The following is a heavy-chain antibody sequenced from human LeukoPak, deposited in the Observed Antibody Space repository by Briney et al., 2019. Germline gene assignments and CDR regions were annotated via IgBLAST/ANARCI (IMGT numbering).Heavy chain of an antibody. CDR3: ARGLGYSYGA. CDR2: INHSGST. J-gene: IGHJ5*02. CDR1: GGSFSGYY. V-gene: IGHV4-34*01. D-gene: IGHD5-18*01. Sequence: LETLSLTCAVYGGSFSGYYWSWIRQPPGEGLEWIGEINHSGSTNYNPSLKSRVTISVDTSKNQFSLKLSSVTAADTAVYYCARGLGYSYGAWGQGTLVTVSS.